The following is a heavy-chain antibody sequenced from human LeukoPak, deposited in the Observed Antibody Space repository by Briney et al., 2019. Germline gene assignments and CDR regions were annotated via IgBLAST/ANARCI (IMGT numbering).Heavy chain of an antibody. CDR2: INPNSGGT. J-gene: IGHJ4*02. V-gene: IGHV1-2*02. Sequence: GASVKVSCKASGYTFTGYYMHWVRQAPGQGLEWMGWINPNSGGTNYTQKFQGRVTMTRDTSISTAYMELSRLRSDDTAVYYCARDPSVGYYGSGSIDYWGQGTLVTVSS. CDR1: GYTFTGYY. CDR3: ARDPSVGYYGSGSIDY. D-gene: IGHD3-10*01.